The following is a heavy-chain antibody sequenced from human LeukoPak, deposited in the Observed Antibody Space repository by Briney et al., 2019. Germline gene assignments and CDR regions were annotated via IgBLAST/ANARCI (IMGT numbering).Heavy chain of an antibody. D-gene: IGHD3-10*01. CDR1: GGSISSYY. J-gene: IGHJ6*04. CDR3: AARYGSGSLYYGMDV. V-gene: IGHV4-59*12. CDR2: IYYSGST. Sequence: TSETLSLTCTVSGGSISSYYWSWIRQPPGKGLEWIGYIYYSGSTNYNPSLKSRVTISVDTSKNQFSLKLSSVTAADTAVYYCAARYGSGSLYYGMDVWGKGTTVTVSS.